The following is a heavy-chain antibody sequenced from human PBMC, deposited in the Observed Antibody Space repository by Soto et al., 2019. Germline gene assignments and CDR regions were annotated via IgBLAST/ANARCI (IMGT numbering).Heavy chain of an antibody. CDR1: GGSISSGGYY. CDR2: IYYSGST. J-gene: IGHJ4*02. Sequence: SETLSLTCTVSGGSISSGGYYWSWIRQHPGKGLEWIGYIYYSGSTYYNPSLKSRVTISLDTSKNQFSLKMTSVTAADTAIYYCAGGASNWQYFDYWGQGALVTVSS. D-gene: IGHD4-4*01. CDR3: AGGASNWQYFDY. V-gene: IGHV4-31*02.